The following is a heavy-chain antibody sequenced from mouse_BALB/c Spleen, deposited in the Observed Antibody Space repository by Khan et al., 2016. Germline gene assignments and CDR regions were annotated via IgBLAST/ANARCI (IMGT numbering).Heavy chain of an antibody. CDR1: GYSFIGYF. J-gene: IGHJ4*01. V-gene: IGHV1-20*02. CDR3: ERDAGSPRGSMDY. D-gene: IGHD1-1*01. Sequence: EVQLQESGPELVKPGASVKISCKASGYSFIGYFMNWVMQSHGKSLEWIGRINPYSGDTFYNQKFKGKATLTVDKSSSTAHMELRSLASEDSAVYEWERDAGSPRGSMDYWGQGTSVTVSS. CDR2: INPYSGDT.